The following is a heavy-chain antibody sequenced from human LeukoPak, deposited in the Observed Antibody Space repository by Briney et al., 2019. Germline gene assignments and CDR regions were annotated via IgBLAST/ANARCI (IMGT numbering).Heavy chain of an antibody. CDR3: ARASFLEWLFYYYYYYGMDV. CDR2: INPNSGGT. D-gene: IGHD3-3*01. CDR1: GYTFTGYY. J-gene: IGHJ6*02. Sequence: ASVKVSCKASGYTFTGYYMHWVRQAPGQGLEWMGWINPNSGGTNYAQKSQGRVTMTRDTSISTAYMELSRLRSDDTAVYYCARASFLEWLFYYYYYYGMDVWGQGTTVTVSS. V-gene: IGHV1-2*02.